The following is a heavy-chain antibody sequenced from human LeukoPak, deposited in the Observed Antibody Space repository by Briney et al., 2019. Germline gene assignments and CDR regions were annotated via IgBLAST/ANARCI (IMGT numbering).Heavy chain of an antibody. V-gene: IGHV1-2*02. Sequence: AASVQVSCKASGYTFTGYYMHWGRQAPGQGLEWMGWINPNSGGTNYGHKFQGRVTMTRDTSISTAYMELSRLRSDDTAVYYCARDSSAYYWGQGTLVTVSS. CDR1: GYTFTGYY. J-gene: IGHJ4*02. CDR2: INPNSGGT. CDR3: ARDSSAYY. D-gene: IGHD6-19*01.